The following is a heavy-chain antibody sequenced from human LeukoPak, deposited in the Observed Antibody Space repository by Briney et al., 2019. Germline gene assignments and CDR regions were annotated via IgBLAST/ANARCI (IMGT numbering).Heavy chain of an antibody. CDR1: GGTFSSYA. D-gene: IGHD3-16*01. Sequence: SVKVSCKASGGTFSSYAISWVRQAPGQGLEWMGRIIPILGIANYAQKFQGRVTITADKSTSTAYMELSSLRSEDTAVYYWASSTRTLGPPLEEGFAPWGQGTLVTVSS. CDR3: ASSTRTLGPPLEEGFAP. CDR2: IIPILGIA. V-gene: IGHV1-69*04. J-gene: IGHJ5*02.